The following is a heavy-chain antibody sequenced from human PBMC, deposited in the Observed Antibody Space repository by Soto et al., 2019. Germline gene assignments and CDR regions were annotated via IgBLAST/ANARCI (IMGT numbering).Heavy chain of an antibody. D-gene: IGHD3-10*01. V-gene: IGHV3-73*01. CDR3: TRHHYYGSGSYWFDP. CDR2: IRSKANSYAT. J-gene: IGHJ5*02. CDR1: GFTFSGSA. Sequence: GGSLRLSCAASGFTFSGSAMHWVRQASGKGLEWVGRIRSKANSYATAYAASVKGRFTISRDDSKNTAYLQMNSLKTEDTAVYYCTRHHYYGSGSYWFDPWGQGTLVTVSS.